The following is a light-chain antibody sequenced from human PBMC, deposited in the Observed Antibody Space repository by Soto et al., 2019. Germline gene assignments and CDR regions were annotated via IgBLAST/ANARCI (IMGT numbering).Light chain of an antibody. Sequence: DIQMTQSPSTLSASVGDRVTITCRASQSISSWLAWYQQKPGKAPKLLIYDASSLESGVPSRFGGSGSGTEFTLTITSLQSDDFATYFCQQYDSYRTFGQGTKVDIK. V-gene: IGKV1-5*01. CDR3: QQYDSYRT. CDR1: QSISSW. CDR2: DAS. J-gene: IGKJ1*01.